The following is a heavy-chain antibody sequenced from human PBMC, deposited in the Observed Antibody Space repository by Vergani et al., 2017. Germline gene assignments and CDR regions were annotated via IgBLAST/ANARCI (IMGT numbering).Heavy chain of an antibody. Sequence: EVQLVQSGAEVKKPGESLKISCKGSGYSFTSYWIAWVRQMPGKGLEWMGIIYPGDSDTRYSPSFQGQVTISADKAISTAYLQWSSLKASDTAMYYCARESPGVPAARPFDYWGQGTLVTVSS. CDR3: ARESPGVPAARPFDY. CDR1: GYSFTSYW. J-gene: IGHJ4*02. CDR2: IYPGDSDT. D-gene: IGHD2-2*02. V-gene: IGHV5-51*03.